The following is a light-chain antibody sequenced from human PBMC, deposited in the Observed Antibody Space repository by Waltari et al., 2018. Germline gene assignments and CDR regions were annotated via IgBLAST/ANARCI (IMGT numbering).Light chain of an antibody. Sequence: DIQMTQSPSTLSASVGARVTVTCRASQSISSWLAWYQQKSGKAPKLLIYKASSLESGVPSRFSGSGSGTEFTLTISSLQPDDFATYYCQQYNSYPWTFGQGTKVEIK. CDR1: QSISSW. CDR2: KAS. J-gene: IGKJ1*01. V-gene: IGKV1-5*03. CDR3: QQYNSYPWT.